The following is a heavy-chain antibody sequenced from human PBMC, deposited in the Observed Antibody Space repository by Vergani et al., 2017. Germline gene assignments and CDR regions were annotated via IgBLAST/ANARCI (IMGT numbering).Heavy chain of an antibody. Sequence: QVQLVQSGAEVKKPGASVKVSCKASGYTFTSYYMHWVRQAPGQGLEWMGIINPSGGSTSYAQKFQGRVTMTRDTSTSTVYMELSSLRSEDTAVYYCARVGPTGTTVFDAFDIWGQGTMVTVSS. CDR2: INPSGGST. CDR3: ARVGPTGTTVFDAFDI. V-gene: IGHV1-46*01. CDR1: GYTFTSYY. J-gene: IGHJ3*02. D-gene: IGHD1-7*01.